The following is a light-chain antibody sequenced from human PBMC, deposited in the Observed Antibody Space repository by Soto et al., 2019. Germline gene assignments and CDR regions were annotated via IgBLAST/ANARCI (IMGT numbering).Light chain of an antibody. Sequence: QSVLTQPPSVSAATGQKVTISCSGSISNIGNNYVSWYHQLPGAAPKLLIYDTDKRPSGIPDRFSGSKSGPSATLGITGLQTGDEADYYCSSYAGSSNVFGTGTKVTVL. CDR1: ISNIGNNY. J-gene: IGLJ1*01. CDR3: SSYAGSSNV. V-gene: IGLV1-51*01. CDR2: DTD.